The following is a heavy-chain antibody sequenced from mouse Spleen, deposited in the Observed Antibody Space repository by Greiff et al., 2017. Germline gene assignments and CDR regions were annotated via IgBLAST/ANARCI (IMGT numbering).Heavy chain of an antibody. J-gene: IGHJ4*01. CDR2: IYPGDGDT. CDR1: GYTFTSYW. D-gene: IGHD2-12*01. V-gene: IGHV1-87*01. CDR3: ARCGELLYYYYAMDY. Sequence: QVQLQQSGAELARPGASVKLSCKASGYTFTSYWMQWVKQRPGQGLEWIGAIYPGDGDTRYTQKFKGKATLTADKSSSTAYMQLSSLTSEDSAVYFCARCGELLYYYYAMDYWGQGTSVTVSS.